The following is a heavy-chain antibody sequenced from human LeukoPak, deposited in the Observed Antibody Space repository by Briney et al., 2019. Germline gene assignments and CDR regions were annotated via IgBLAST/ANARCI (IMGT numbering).Heavy chain of an antibody. V-gene: IGHV4-34*01. CDR2: INHSGST. CDR1: GGSFSGYY. CDR3: ARERESSSHFDY. D-gene: IGHD6-6*01. Sequence: SETLSLTCAVYGGSFSGYYWSWIRQPPGKGLEWMGEINHSGSTNYNPSLKSRVTILVDTSKNQFSLKLSSVTAADTAVYYCARERESSSHFDYWGQGTLVTVSS. J-gene: IGHJ4*02.